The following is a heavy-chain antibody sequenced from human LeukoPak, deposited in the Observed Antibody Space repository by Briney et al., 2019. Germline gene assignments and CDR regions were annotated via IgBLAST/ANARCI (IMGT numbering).Heavy chain of an antibody. CDR3: ARDCSSTSCFDY. CDR1: GFTFSSYG. D-gene: IGHD2-2*01. V-gene: IGHV3-33*01. J-gene: IGHJ4*02. CDR2: IWYDGSNK. Sequence: GGSLRLSCAASGFTFSSYGMHWVRQTPGKGLEWVAVIWYDGSNKYYADSVKGRFTISRDNSKNTLYLQMNSLRAEDTAVYYCARDCSSTSCFDYWGQGTLVTVSS.